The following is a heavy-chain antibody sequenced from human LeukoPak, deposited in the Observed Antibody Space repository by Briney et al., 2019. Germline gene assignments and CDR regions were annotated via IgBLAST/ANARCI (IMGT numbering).Heavy chain of an antibody. J-gene: IGHJ6*02. CDR1: GYTFTSYY. Sequence: GASVKVSCKASGYTFTSYYMHWVRQAPGQGLEWMGIINPTGGSTSYAQKFQGRVTMTRDTSTSTVYMELSSLRSEDTAVYYCARVWQQQLSNRTYYYYGMDVWGQGTTVTVSS. CDR3: ARVWQQQLSNRTYYYYGMDV. V-gene: IGHV1-46*01. D-gene: IGHD6-13*01. CDR2: INPTGGST.